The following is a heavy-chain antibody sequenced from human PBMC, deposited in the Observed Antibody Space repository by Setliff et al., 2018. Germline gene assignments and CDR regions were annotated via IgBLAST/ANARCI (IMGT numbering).Heavy chain of an antibody. D-gene: IGHD2-2*01. Sequence: LRLSCAASGFTFSSYSMNWVRQAPGKGLEWVSSISSSSTSIYYADSVKGRFTISRDNAKDSLFLQMNSLRTEDAAIYYCARGPSMVVVSVAIPHVWGKGTTVTAPQ. CDR1: GFTFSSYS. CDR2: ISSSSTSI. J-gene: IGHJ6*04. V-gene: IGHV3-21*01. CDR3: ARGPSMVVVSVAIPHV.